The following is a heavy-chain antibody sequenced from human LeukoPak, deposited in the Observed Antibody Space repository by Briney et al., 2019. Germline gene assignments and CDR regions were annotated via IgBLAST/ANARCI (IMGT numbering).Heavy chain of an antibody. Sequence: GGSLRLSCAASGFTFSSYAMHWVRQAPGKGLEWVAVISYDGSNKYYADSVKGRFTISRDNSKNTLYLQMNSLRAEDTAVYYCARVDDSSGYYYYYYYGMDVWGQGTTVTVSS. J-gene: IGHJ6*02. CDR3: ARVDDSSGYYYYYYYGMDV. D-gene: IGHD3-22*01. V-gene: IGHV3-30-3*01. CDR1: GFTFSSYA. CDR2: ISYDGSNK.